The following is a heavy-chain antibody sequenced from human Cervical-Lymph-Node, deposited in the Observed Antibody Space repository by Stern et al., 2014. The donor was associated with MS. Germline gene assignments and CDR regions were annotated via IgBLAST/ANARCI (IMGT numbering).Heavy chain of an antibody. CDR3: ARGPYNRDFFEY. Sequence: VQLVESGAEVRKPGSSVKVSCKASGGTFSRYGISWVRQAPGQGLEWMGVINPVGGTADYAEQLQGRVTITADGSTSTAYMELSSLTSADTAVYYCARGPYNRDFFEYWGQGTLVTVSS. V-gene: IGHV1-69*01. J-gene: IGHJ4*02. D-gene: IGHD1-1*01. CDR1: GGTFSRYG. CDR2: INPVGGTA.